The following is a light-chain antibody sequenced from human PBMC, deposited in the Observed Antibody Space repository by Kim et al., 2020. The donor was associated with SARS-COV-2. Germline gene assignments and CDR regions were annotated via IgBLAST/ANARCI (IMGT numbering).Light chain of an antibody. CDR1: SGSIANNY. CDR3: QSYDNSTGV. CDR2: EDN. Sequence: NFKLTQPHSVSESPGKTVTISCTRSSGSIANNYVQWYQQRPGSSPTTVIYEDNQRPSGVPDRFSGSIDSSSNSASLTISGLKAEDEADYYCQSYDNSTGVFGGGTQLTVL. V-gene: IGLV6-57*01. J-gene: IGLJ3*02.